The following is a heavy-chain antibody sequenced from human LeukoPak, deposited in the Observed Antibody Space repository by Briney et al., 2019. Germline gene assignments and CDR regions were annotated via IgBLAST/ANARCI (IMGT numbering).Heavy chain of an antibody. D-gene: IGHD3-22*01. V-gene: IGHV3-23*01. CDR3: AKVPRPYYYDSSGKPYYFDY. CDR2: ISGSGGST. Sequence: GGSLRLSCAASGFTFSSYAMSWVRQAPGKGLEWVSAISGSGGSTYYADSVKGRFTISRDNSKNTLYLQMNSLRAEDTAVYYCAKVPRPYYYDSSGKPYYFDYWGQGTLVTVSS. CDR1: GFTFSSYA. J-gene: IGHJ4*02.